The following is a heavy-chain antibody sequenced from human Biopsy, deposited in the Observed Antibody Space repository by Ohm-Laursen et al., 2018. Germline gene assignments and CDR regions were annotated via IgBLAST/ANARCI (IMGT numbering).Heavy chain of an antibody. V-gene: IGHV4-34*08. CDR2: INQAGTT. D-gene: IGHD2-15*01. CDR3: GNEVHGRDY. CDR1: GKTFSDYQ. J-gene: IGHJ4*02. Sequence: GTLSLTCAVFGKTFSDYQWSWIRQPPGKGLEWIGQINQAGTTNYNPSLKSRVSISSDPSKYEFSLRLTSVTAADTAVYLCGNEVHGRDYWGLGAQVTVSS.